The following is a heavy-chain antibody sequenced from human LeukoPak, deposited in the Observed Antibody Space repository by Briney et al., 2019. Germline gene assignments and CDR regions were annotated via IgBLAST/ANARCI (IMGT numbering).Heavy chain of an antibody. CDR1: GGSFSGYY. J-gene: IGHJ6*02. V-gene: IGHV4-34*01. CDR2: INHSGST. CDR3: RKRLPPGFYYYGMDV. D-gene: IGHD6-25*01. Sequence: SETLSLTCAVYGGSFSGYYWSWIRQPPGKGLEWIGEINHSGSTNYNPSLKSRVTISVDTSKNQFSLKLSSVTAADTAVYYCRKRLPPGFYYYGMDVWGQGTTVTVSS.